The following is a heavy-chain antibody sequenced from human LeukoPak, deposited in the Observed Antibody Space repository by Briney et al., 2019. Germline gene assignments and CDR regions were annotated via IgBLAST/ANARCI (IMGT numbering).Heavy chain of an antibody. CDR3: ARGGPWVVATINDYYLDV. Sequence: ASVKVSCQATGYNFITIATSWVRQAPGQGLEWMGWSSAYNGDGNFVQKFQGRVTMTTDTSTNTAYMELRSLRYDDTAVYYCARGGPWVVATINDYYLDVWGKGTTVTVSS. J-gene: IGHJ6*03. CDR2: SSAYNGDG. D-gene: IGHD5-24*01. CDR1: GYNFITIA. V-gene: IGHV1-18*01.